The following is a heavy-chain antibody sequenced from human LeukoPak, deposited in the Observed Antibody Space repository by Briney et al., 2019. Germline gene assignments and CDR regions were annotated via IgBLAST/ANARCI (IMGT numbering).Heavy chain of an antibody. D-gene: IGHD3-3*01. V-gene: IGHV3-23*01. CDR3: ARDFTKTSLQPKWYFDL. Sequence: GRSLRLACAASGFTFSSYAMSWVRQAPGKGLEWVSAITGTGGSTYYADSVKGRFTISRDNSKNTLYLQMSSLRAEDTAVYYCARDFTKTSLQPKWYFDLWGRGTVVTVSS. CDR1: GFTFSSYA. CDR2: ITGTGGST. J-gene: IGHJ2*01.